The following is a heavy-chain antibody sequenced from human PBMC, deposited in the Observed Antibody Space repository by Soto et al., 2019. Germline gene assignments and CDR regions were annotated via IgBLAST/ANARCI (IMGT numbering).Heavy chain of an antibody. D-gene: IGHD3-3*01. CDR2: ISSSSSYI. CDR3: VGGFLDRGGMDV. V-gene: IGHV3-21*01. J-gene: IGHJ6*02. CDR1: GFTFSSYS. Sequence: EVQLVESGGGLVKPGGSLRLSCAASGFTFSSYSMNWVRQAPGKGLEWVSSISSSSSYIYYEDSVKGRFTISRDNAKISLCLQRNSLRAEDTAVYYCVGGFLDRGGMDVWGQGTTVTVSS.